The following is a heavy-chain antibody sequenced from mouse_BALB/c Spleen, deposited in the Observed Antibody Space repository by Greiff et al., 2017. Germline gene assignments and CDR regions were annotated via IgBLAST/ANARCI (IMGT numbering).Heavy chain of an antibody. CDR1: GFTFSSYA. Sequence: EVKLVESGGGLVKPGGSLKLSCAASGFTFSSYAMSWVRQSPEKRLEWVAEISSGGSYTYYPDTVTGRFTISRDNAKNTLYLEMSSLRSEDTAMYYCARDLGYYYGSSPWFAYWGQGTLVTVSA. CDR3: ARDLGYYYGSSPWFAY. CDR2: ISSGGSYT. D-gene: IGHD1-1*01. J-gene: IGHJ3*01. V-gene: IGHV5-9-4*01.